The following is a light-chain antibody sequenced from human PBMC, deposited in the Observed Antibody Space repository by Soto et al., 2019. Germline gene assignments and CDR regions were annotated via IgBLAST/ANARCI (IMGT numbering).Light chain of an antibody. V-gene: IGLV1-47*01. CDR2: RNN. J-gene: IGLJ2*01. Sequence: QPVLTQPPSASGTPGQRVTISCSGSSSNIGSNYVYWYQQLPGTAPKLLIYRNNQRPSGVPDRFSGSKSGTSASLAISGLRSEDEADYYCAAWDDSLSGAGVFGGGTQLTVL. CDR1: SSNIGSNY. CDR3: AAWDDSLSGAGV.